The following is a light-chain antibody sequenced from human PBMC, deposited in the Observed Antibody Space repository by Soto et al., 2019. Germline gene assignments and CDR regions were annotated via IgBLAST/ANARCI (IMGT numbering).Light chain of an antibody. CDR3: KQSYSDRVT. J-gene: IGKJ2*01. CDR2: GAS. V-gene: IGKV1-39*01. CDR1: QSIATY. Sequence: DIQMTQSPSSLSASAGDRVTITCRASQSIATYLNLYQQKPGKAPKVLIYGASSLQSGVPSRFSGSGSWTEFTLTISSLQPEELATYDCKQSYSDRVTFGQGNKLAIK.